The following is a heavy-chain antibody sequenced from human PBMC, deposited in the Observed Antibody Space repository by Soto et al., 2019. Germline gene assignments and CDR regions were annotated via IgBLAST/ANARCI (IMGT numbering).Heavy chain of an antibody. V-gene: IGHV1-2*02. J-gene: IGHJ4*02. CDR1: GYSFNAYY. CDR3: TRDRPGPQHYFDY. Sequence: ASVKVSCKASGYSFNAYYMHWVRQAPGQGLEWMGWINPNSGGTNYAQKFQGRVTMTRDTSISTAYMDLSRLRSDDTAVYYCTRDRPGPQHYFDYWGQGNMVTVSS. D-gene: IGHD6-6*01. CDR2: INPNSGGT.